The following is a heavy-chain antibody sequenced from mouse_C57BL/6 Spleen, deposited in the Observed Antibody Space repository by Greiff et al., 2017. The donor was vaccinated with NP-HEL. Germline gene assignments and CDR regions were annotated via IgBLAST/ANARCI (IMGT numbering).Heavy chain of an antibody. CDR3: ARCLGRDYAMDY. Sequence: QVQLQQSGAELVRPGASVKLSCKASGYTFSDYYINWVKQSPGQGLEWIARIYPGSGNTYYNEKFKGKATLTAEKSSSTAYMQLSSLTSEDSAVYFCARCLGRDYAMDYWGQGTSVTVSS. CDR2: IYPGSGNT. CDR1: GYTFSDYY. V-gene: IGHV1-76*01. J-gene: IGHJ4*01. D-gene: IGHD4-1*01.